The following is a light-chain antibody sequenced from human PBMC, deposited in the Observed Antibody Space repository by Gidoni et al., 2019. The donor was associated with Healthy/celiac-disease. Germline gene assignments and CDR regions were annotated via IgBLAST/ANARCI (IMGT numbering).Light chain of an antibody. CDR1: QSVSSN. V-gene: IGKV3-15*01. Sequence: EIVMTPSPATLSVSPGERATLSCRASQSVSSNLAWYQQKPGQAPRLLLYGASTRATGIPARFSGSGSGTEFTLTISSLQSEDFAVYYCQQYNNWPLWTFGQGTKVEIK. CDR2: GAS. CDR3: QQYNNWPLWT. J-gene: IGKJ1*01.